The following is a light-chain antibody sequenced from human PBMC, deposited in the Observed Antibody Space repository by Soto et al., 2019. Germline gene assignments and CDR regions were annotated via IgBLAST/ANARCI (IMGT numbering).Light chain of an antibody. CDR3: QQSYKSPRT. J-gene: IGKJ1*01. Sequence: DIQMTQSPSSLSASIGDRVTITCRASQTIIRYLNWYQQKPGKPPRLLIYAASSLQGGGPSRFSGSGSGTDFTLTDSSLQPEDLATYYCQQSYKSPRTFGQGTRVEIK. V-gene: IGKV1-39*01. CDR1: QTIIRY. CDR2: AAS.